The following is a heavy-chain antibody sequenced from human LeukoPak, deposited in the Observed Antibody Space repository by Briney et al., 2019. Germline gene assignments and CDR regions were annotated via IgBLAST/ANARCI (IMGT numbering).Heavy chain of an antibody. J-gene: IGHJ3*02. CDR1: GFTFSTYW. V-gene: IGHV3-74*01. Sequence: GGSLRLSCAASGFTFSTYWMHWVRQAPGKGLVWVSGMNSDGSGTSYADSVKGRFTISRDNAKNTLSLQVNSLRAEDTAVYYCARVGDKPHAFDIWGQGTMVTVSS. CDR2: MNSDGSGT. CDR3: ARVGDKPHAFDI. D-gene: IGHD3-16*01.